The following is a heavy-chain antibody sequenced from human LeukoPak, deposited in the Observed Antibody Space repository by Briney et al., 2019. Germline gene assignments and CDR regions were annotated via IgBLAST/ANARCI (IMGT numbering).Heavy chain of an antibody. D-gene: IGHD3-9*01. J-gene: IGHJ4*02. CDR1: GYTFTSYG. CDR2: ISAYNGNT. CDR3: ARVGQYYDILTGYFDY. Sequence: GASVKVSCKASGYTFTSYGISWVRQAPGQGLEWMGWISAYNGNTNYAQKLQGRVTMTTDTSTSTAHMELRSLRSDDTAVYYCARVGQYYDILTGYFDYWGQGTLVTVSS. V-gene: IGHV1-18*04.